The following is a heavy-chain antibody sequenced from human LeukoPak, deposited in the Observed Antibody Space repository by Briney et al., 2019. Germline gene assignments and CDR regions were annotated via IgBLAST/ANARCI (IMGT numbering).Heavy chain of an antibody. V-gene: IGHV4-34*01. D-gene: IGHD3-3*01. CDR2: INHSGNT. Sequence: PSETLSLTCAVYGGSFSGYYWSWIRQPPGKGLEWIGEINHSGNTNYNPSLKSRVTISVDTSKNQFSLKLSSVTAADTAVYYCARGSRNYDFWTGKPKAFDYWGQGTLVTVSS. CDR3: ARGSRNYDFWTGKPKAFDY. J-gene: IGHJ4*02. CDR1: GGSFSGYY.